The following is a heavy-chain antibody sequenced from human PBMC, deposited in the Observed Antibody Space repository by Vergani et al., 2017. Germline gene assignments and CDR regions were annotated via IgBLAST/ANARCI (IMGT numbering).Heavy chain of an antibody. Sequence: QVQLPESGPGLVKPSQTLSLTCTVSGDSISRGGYYWNWIRQHPGKGLEWIGYIYYSGSTNYNSSLKSRVSMSVDTSKNQFSLRLSSVTAADTAVYYCAREVGTEGFDYWGQGTLVTVSS. CDR2: IYYSGST. J-gene: IGHJ4*02. V-gene: IGHV4-31*03. CDR3: AREVGTEGFDY. CDR1: GDSISRGGYY. D-gene: IGHD2-21*02.